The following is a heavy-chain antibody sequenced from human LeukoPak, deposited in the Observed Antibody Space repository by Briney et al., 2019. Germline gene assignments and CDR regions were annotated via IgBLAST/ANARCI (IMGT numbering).Heavy chain of an antibody. Sequence: GGSLRLSCAASGFTFSSYWMSWVRQAPGKGLEWVANIKQDGSEKYYVDSVKGRFTISRDNAKNSLYLQMNSLRAEDTAVYYCARDREEPPYPQLKGLGYFDYWGQGPLVPVSS. CDR2: IKQDGSEK. CDR1: GFTFSSYW. CDR3: ARDREEPPYPQLKGLGYFDY. D-gene: IGHD5-24*01. V-gene: IGHV3-7*03. J-gene: IGHJ4*02.